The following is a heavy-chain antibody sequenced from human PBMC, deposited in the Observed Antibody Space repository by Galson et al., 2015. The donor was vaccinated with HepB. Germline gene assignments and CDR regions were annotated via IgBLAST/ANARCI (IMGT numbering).Heavy chain of an antibody. V-gene: IGHV1-3*01. D-gene: IGHD1-7*01. CDR1: GYTFRNYA. CDR2: INGGNGET. Sequence: SVKVSCKASGYTFRNYAIHWVRQAPGQGLEWVGWINGGNGETKYSQKFQGRVTIVRDTSASTAYMEVDSLRPEDTAVFYCARDIPPSGTSGFLDYWGQGTLVIVSS. CDR3: ARDIPPSGTSGFLDY. J-gene: IGHJ4*02.